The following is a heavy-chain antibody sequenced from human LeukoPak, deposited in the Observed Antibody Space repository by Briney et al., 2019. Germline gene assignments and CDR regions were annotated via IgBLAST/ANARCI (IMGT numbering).Heavy chain of an antibody. Sequence: GGSLRLSCAASGFTVSSNYMSWVRQAPGKGLEWVSVIYSGGSTYYADSVKGRFTISRDNSKNTLYLQMNSLKTEDTAVYYCTTDRPGYYARFDYWGQGTLVTVSS. CDR3: TTDRPGYYARFDY. J-gene: IGHJ4*02. V-gene: IGHV3-53*01. CDR1: GFTVSSNY. D-gene: IGHD3-3*01. CDR2: IYSGGST.